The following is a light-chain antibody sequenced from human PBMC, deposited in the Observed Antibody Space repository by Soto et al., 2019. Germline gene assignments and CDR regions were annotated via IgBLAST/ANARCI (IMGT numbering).Light chain of an antibody. CDR2: EGS. CDR1: NSDVGSYNL. V-gene: IGLV2-23*01. CDR3: CSYAGSSTWV. Sequence: QSALTQPASVSGSPGQSITISCTGTNSDVGSYNLVSWYQQHPGKAPKLLFYEGSKRPSGVSNRFSGSKSGNTASLTISGLQAEDEADYYCCSYAGSSTWVFGGGTKVTVL. J-gene: IGLJ3*02.